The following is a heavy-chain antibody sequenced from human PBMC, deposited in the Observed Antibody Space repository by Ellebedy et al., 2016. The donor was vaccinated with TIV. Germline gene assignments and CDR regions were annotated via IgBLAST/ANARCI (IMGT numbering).Heavy chain of an antibody. CDR2: IYSGGDT. Sequence: GESLKISCEAFGFTGDTNYMAWVRQGPGKGLEWVSIIYSGGDTFYADSVRGRFTISRDNSKHTFYLQMTSLRADDTAIYYCARDHGHRTTPLGWFDPWGHGTLVTVSS. CDR3: ARDHGHRTTPLGWFDP. J-gene: IGHJ5*02. CDR1: GFTGDTNY. D-gene: IGHD4-17*01. V-gene: IGHV3-53*01.